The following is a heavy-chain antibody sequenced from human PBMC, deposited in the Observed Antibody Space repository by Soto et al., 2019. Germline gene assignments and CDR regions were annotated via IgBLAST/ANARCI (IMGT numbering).Heavy chain of an antibody. V-gene: IGHV3-23*01. J-gene: IGHJ5*02. Sequence: PGGSLRLSCAASGFTFSSYAMRWVRQAPGKGLGWVSGISGSGASTNYADSVKGRFTISRDNSKNTLYVQMNSVRAEDTAVYYCAKGPPDDYTQYAWGQGTLVTVYS. CDR3: AKGPPDDYTQYA. D-gene: IGHD4-4*01. CDR1: GFTFSSYA. CDR2: ISGSGAST.